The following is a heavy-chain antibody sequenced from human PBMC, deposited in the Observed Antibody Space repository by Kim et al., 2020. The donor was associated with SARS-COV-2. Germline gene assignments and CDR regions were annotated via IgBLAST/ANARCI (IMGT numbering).Heavy chain of an antibody. CDR2: ISTYNGNT. V-gene: IGHV1-18*01. CDR3: ARDFVSGTSVGYYYGMDV. Sequence: ASVKVSCKASGYTFNTHGINWVRQAPGQGLEWMGWISTYNGNTEYAQKVQGRVTMTTDTSTTTAYMELRSLRFDDTAVYYCARDFVSGTSVGYYYGMDVWGQGTTVTVSS. D-gene: IGHD1-26*01. J-gene: IGHJ6*02. CDR1: GYTFNTHG.